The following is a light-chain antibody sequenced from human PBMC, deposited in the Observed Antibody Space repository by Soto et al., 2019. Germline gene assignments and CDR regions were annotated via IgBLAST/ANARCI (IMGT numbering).Light chain of an antibody. CDR3: QLYGSSPWT. Sequence: IGLTNSPATLSSSTGERATLSCRASQSLGSTSLAWYQQKPGQAPRLLIYGASSRATGIPDRFSGRGSGTGFTLTISRLEPEDFAVYYCQLYGSSPWTFGQGTKV. V-gene: IGKV3-20*01. CDR2: GAS. CDR1: QSLGSTS. J-gene: IGKJ1*01.